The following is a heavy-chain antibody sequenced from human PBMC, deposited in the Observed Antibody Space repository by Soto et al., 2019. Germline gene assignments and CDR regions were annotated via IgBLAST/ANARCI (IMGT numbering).Heavy chain of an antibody. CDR2: IRSKAYGGTT. D-gene: IGHD6-19*01. CDR3: TRGTSGWYEGGDYFDY. CDR1: GFTFGDYA. V-gene: IGHV3-49*03. Sequence: GGSLRLSCTASGFTFGDYAMSWFRQAPGKGLEWVGFIRSKAYGGTTEYAASVKGRFTISRDDSKSIAYLQMNSLKTEDTAVYYCTRGTSGWYEGGDYFDYWGQGTLVTVSS. J-gene: IGHJ4*02.